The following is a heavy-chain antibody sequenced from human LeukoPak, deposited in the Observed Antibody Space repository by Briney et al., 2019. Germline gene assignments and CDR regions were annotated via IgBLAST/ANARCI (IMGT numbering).Heavy chain of an antibody. V-gene: IGHV4-59*01. J-gene: IGHJ4*02. CDR1: GGSISSYY. D-gene: IGHD2-8*01. Sequence: SETLSLTCTVSGGSISSYYWSWIRQPPGKGLEWIGNIYYSGSTNYNPSLKSRVTISVDTSKNQFSLKLSSVTAADTAVYYCARGRSNGWFYWGQGTLVTVSS. CDR2: IYYSGST. CDR3: ARGRSNGWFY.